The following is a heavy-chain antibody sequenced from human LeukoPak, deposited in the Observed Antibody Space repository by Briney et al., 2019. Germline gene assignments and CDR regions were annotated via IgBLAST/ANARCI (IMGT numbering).Heavy chain of an antibody. V-gene: IGHV3-48*03. CDR3: ASARYYYGSGSQRD. CDR2: ISSSGSTI. D-gene: IGHD3-10*01. CDR1: GFTFSSYE. J-gene: IGHJ4*02. Sequence: GGSLRLSCAASGFTFSSYEMNGVRQAPGKGLEWVSYISSSGSTIYYADSVKGRFTISRDNAKNSLYLQMNSLRAEDTAVYYCASARYYYGSGSQRDWGQGTLVTVSS.